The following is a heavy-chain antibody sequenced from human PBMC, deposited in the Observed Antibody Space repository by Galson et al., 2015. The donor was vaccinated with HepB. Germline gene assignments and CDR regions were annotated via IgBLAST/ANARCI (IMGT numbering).Heavy chain of an antibody. Sequence: SLRLSCAASGFSFSDYYMSWIRQAPGKGLEWLSYISSNTIYTNYADSVKGRFTISRDNSKNTLYLQVSSLRAEDTAVFYCAKAVDSRWFSHFYGIGVWGQGTTVTVSS. CDR1: GFSFSDYY. J-gene: IGHJ6*02. D-gene: IGHD6-13*01. V-gene: IGHV3-11*06. CDR3: AKAVDSRWFSHFYGIGV. CDR2: ISSNTIYT.